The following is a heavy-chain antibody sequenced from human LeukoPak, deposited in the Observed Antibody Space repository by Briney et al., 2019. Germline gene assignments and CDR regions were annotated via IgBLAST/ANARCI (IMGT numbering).Heavy chain of an antibody. CDR1: GFTFSDYW. CDR3: AGGALDY. D-gene: IGHD3-16*01. Sequence: PGGSLRLSCAASGFTFSDYWMTWVRQAPGQGLAWVAHINQDGSEQHFVGSVQGRFTISRDNAKNSLYLQMDSLRAEDTAVYYCAGGALDYWGKGTPVTVSS. CDR2: INQDGSEQ. V-gene: IGHV3-7*04. J-gene: IGHJ1*01.